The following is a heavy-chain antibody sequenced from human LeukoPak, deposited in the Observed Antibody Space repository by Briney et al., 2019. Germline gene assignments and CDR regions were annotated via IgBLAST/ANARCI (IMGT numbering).Heavy chain of an antibody. D-gene: IGHD6-19*01. CDR2: IYYSGTT. V-gene: IGHV4-39*01. CDR1: GGSISSSSYY. Sequence: PSETLSLTCTVSGGSISSSSYYWGWIRQPPGKGLEWIGNIYYSGTTYYNPSLKSRVIISVDTSKNQSSLKVNSVTAADTAVYYCARPYRSGNWSDPWGQGTLVTVSS. CDR3: ARPYRSGNWSDP. J-gene: IGHJ5*02.